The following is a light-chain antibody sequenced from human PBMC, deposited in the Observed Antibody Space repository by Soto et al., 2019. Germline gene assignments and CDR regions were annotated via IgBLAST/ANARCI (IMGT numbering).Light chain of an antibody. V-gene: IGKV3-20*01. J-gene: IGKJ4*02. CDR3: HHYRTT. Sequence: EIVLTQSPATLSLSPGERATLSCRASQSVSSSYLAWYQQKPGQAPRQLIYGASSTATGIPDRFSGSGSGTAFTLTSTRLEAEDFEVYYCHHYRTTFGGGTRVEIK. CDR2: GAS. CDR1: QSVSSSY.